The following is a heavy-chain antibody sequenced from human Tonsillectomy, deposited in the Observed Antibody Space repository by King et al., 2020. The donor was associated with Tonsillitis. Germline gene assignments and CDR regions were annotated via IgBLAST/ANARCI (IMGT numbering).Heavy chain of an antibody. CDR2: IYSGGST. D-gene: IGHD1-26*01. J-gene: IGHJ4*02. CDR3: AREGGYIVGATTGFDY. Sequence: EVQLVESGGGLIQPGGSLRLSCAASGFTVSSNYMSWVRQAPGKGLEWVSVIYSGGSTYYADSVKGRFTTSTDNSKNTLYLQMNSLRAEDTAVYYCAREGGYIVGATTGFDYWGQGTLVTVSS. CDR1: GFTVSSNY. V-gene: IGHV3-53*01.